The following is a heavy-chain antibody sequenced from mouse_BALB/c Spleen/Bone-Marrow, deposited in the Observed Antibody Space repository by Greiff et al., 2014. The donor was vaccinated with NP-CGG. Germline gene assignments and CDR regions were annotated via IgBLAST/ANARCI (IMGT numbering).Heavy chain of an antibody. V-gene: IGHV5-6-5*01. CDR3: ARGGGYYYAMDY. CDR1: GFPFSSYA. CDR2: ISSGGSN. Sequence: VQLKESGGGFVKPGGSLKLSCAASGFPFSSYAMSWVRQTPEKRLEWVASISSGGSNYYPDSVNGRFAISRDNARNNLYLQMSSRRSEDTAMYYCARGGGYYYAMDYWGQGTSVTVSS. J-gene: IGHJ4*01.